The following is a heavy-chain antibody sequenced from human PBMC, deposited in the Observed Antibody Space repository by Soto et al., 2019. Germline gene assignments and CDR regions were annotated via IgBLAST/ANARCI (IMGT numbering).Heavy chain of an antibody. Sequence: SETLSLTCAVYGGSFSGYYWSWIRQPPGKGLEWIGEINHSGSTNYNPSLKSRVTISVDTSKNQFSLKLSSVTAADTAVYYCARVDQYDFEVAGTSYFDYWGQGTLVTVSS. CDR1: GGSFSGYY. CDR3: ARVDQYDFEVAGTSYFDY. V-gene: IGHV4-34*01. J-gene: IGHJ4*02. D-gene: IGHD6-19*01. CDR2: INHSGST.